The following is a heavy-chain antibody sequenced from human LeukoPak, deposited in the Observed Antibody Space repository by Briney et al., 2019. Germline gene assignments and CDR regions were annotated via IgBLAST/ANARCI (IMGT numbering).Heavy chain of an antibody. Sequence: PGGSLRLSCAASGFTFSNYNMNWVRQAPGKGEEWVSYITSRSSSIYYADSVKGRFTISRDNAQNSLYLQMNSLRDEDTAVYYCARDSRFGKLLIPYFDYWGQGTLVTVSS. J-gene: IGHJ4*02. CDR1: GFTFSNYN. CDR2: ITSRSSSI. D-gene: IGHD3-10*01. V-gene: IGHV3-48*02. CDR3: ARDSRFGKLLIPYFDY.